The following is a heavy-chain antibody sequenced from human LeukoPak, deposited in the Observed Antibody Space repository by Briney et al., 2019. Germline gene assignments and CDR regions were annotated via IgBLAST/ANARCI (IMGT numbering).Heavy chain of an antibody. Sequence: SVKVSCTASGGIFSSYAISWVRQAPGQGLEWMGGIIPIFGTANYAQKFQGRVTITADESTSTAYMELSSLRSEDTAVYYCATCARNFYCYRFDYWGQGTLVTVSS. J-gene: IGHJ4*02. V-gene: IGHV1-69*01. CDR3: ATCARNFYCYRFDY. D-gene: IGHD2-2*02. CDR2: IIPIFGTA. CDR1: GGIFSSYA.